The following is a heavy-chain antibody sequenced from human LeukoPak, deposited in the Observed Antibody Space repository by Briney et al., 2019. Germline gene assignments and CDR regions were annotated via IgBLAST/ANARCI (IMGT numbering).Heavy chain of an antibody. CDR1: GGSIGSGGYY. CDR2: IDYSGGT. J-gene: IGHJ4*02. Sequence: SETLSLTCTVSGGSIGSGGYYWSWIRQHPVKGLEWVGYIDYSGGTYYNPSLKSRLTISMDTSKNQFSLRLSSVTAADTAVYYCARDSGKDGYNYSFDYWGQGTLVTVSS. V-gene: IGHV4-31*03. D-gene: IGHD5-24*01. CDR3: ARDSGKDGYNYSFDY.